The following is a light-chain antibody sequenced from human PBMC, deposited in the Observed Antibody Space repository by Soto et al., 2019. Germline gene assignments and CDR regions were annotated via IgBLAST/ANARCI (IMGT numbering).Light chain of an antibody. Sequence: DIQITQAPSTLSGSLSDRVTITCRASQTISSWLAWYQQKPGKAPKLLIYKASTLKSGVPSRFSGSGSGTEFTLTISSLQPDDFATYYCQHYNSYSEAFGQGTKVDI. CDR3: QHYNSYSEA. CDR1: QTISSW. CDR2: KAS. J-gene: IGKJ1*01. V-gene: IGKV1-5*03.